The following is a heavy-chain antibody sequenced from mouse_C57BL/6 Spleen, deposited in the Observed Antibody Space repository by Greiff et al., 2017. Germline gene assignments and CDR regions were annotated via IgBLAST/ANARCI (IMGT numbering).Heavy chain of an antibody. CDR2: ITHSGET. V-gene: IGHV12-3*01. CDR3: AGDSGSLLSFDV. J-gene: IGHJ1*03. Sequence: VQLVESGPGLVKPSQSLFLTCSITGFPITSGYYWIWIRQSPGKPLEWMGYITHSGETFYNPSLQSPISITRETSKNQFFLQLNSVTTEDTAMYYCAGDSGSLLSFDVWGTGTTVTVSS. CDR1: GFPITSGYY. D-gene: IGHD2-1*01.